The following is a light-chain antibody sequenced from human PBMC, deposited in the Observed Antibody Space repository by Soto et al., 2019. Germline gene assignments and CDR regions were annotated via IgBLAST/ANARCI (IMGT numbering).Light chain of an antibody. V-gene: IGLV2-14*01. Sequence: QSVLTQPASVSGSPGQSITISCTGTSSDVGGYNFVSWYQQHPGKAPKLMIYEVSNRPSGVSNRFSGSKSANTASLTISGLQPEDEADYYCSSYTSSSTLVFGTGTKVTVL. CDR3: SSYTSSSTLV. CDR1: SSDVGGYNF. J-gene: IGLJ1*01. CDR2: EVS.